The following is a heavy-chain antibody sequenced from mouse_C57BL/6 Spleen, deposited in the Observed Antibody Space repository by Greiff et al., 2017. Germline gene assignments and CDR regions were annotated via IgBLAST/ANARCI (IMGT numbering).Heavy chain of an antibody. CDR2: IDPSDSYT. CDR1: GYTFTSYW. D-gene: IGHD1-1*01. Sequence: QVQLQQPGAELVKPGASVKLSCKASGYTFTSYWMQWVKQRPGQGLEWIGEIDPSDSYTNYNQKFKGKATLTVDTSSSTAYMQLRSLTSEDSAVYYCARGGVTTVVAPYYFDYWGQGTTLTVSS. CDR3: ARGGVTTVVAPYYFDY. V-gene: IGHV1-50*01. J-gene: IGHJ2*01.